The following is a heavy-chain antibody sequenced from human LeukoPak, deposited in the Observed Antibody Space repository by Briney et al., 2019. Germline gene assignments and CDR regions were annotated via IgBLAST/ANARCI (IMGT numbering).Heavy chain of an antibody. Sequence: GGSLRLSCAASGFTFSSYAMSWVRQAPEKGLEWVSYFSSTTNTIYYADSVKGRFTISRDNAKNSLYLQMNSLRAEDTAVYYCARGFQGYFDYWGQGTLVTVSS. J-gene: IGHJ4*02. CDR2: FSSTTNTI. CDR1: GFTFSSYA. CDR3: ARGFQGYFDY. V-gene: IGHV3-48*01.